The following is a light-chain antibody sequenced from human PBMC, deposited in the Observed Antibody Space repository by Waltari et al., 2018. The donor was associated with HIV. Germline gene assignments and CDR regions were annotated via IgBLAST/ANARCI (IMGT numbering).Light chain of an antibody. CDR2: GAS. J-gene: IGKJ2*01. V-gene: IGKV3-15*01. Sequence: EVVMTQSPATLSVSPGERATLSCRASQSIASNLAWYQQKPGQTPRLLIYGASTRATGIPARFSGSGFGTEFSLTISSLQSEDFAVYYCQQYNSWPPVYTFGQGTKLEIK. CDR3: QQYNSWPPVYT. CDR1: QSIASN.